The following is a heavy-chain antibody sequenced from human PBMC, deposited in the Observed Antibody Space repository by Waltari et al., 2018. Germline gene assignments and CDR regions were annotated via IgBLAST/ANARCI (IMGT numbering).Heavy chain of an antibody. CDR3: ARVKRSSYDFWSGYYGMDV. Sequence: QVQLVQSGAEVKKPGSSVKVSCKASGGPFSSSSTSWLRPAPGQGIEWMGGISPTVGTANDAQKFQGRVTITTYESTSTAYMELSSLRSEDTAVYYCARVKRSSYDFWSGYYGMDVWGQGTTVTVSS. D-gene: IGHD3-3*01. CDR1: GGPFSSSS. J-gene: IGHJ6*02. CDR2: ISPTVGTA. V-gene: IGHV1-69*05.